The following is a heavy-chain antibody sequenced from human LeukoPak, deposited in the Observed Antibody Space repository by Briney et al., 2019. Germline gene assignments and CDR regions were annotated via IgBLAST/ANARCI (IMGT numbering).Heavy chain of an antibody. D-gene: IGHD1-14*01. Sequence: PSETLSLTCAVYGGSFSGYYWSWVRQAPGKGLEWVSGISGSGGSTYYADSVKGRFTISRDNSKNTLYLQMNSLRGEDTAVYYCARRSTGYWGQGTLVTVSS. CDR2: ISGSGGST. CDR3: ARRSTGY. J-gene: IGHJ4*02. CDR1: GGSFSGYY. V-gene: IGHV3-23*01.